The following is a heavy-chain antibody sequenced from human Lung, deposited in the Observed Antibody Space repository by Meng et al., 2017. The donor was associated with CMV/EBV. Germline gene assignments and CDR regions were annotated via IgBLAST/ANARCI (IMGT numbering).Heavy chain of an antibody. Sequence: EVQLVESGGGLVKPGXXXXRSRTGPGSGLIFVNLWINWVRQAPGKGLKWVGRIKSKFDGETTDYAAPVKGRFTISRDDSRNTLYLYMNSLKTEDTAVYYCTTDRPRSGGKTHDYWGQGTRVTVSS. V-gene: IGHV3-15*01. CDR1: GLIFVNLW. CDR2: IKSKFDGETT. J-gene: IGHJ4*02. D-gene: IGHD4-23*01. CDR3: TTDRPRSGGKTHDY.